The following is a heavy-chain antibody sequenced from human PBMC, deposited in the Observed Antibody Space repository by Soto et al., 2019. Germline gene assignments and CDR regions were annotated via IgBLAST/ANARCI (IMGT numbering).Heavy chain of an antibody. CDR1: GFTFISYG. V-gene: IGHV3-33*01. Sequence: QVQLVESGGGVVQPGRSLRLSFAASGFTFISYGMHWVRQAPGKGLEWVAVIWYDGSNKYYADSVKGRFTISRDNSKNTLYLQMNSLRAEDTAVYYCARDGGYCSSTSCYRYYYYYMDVWGKGTTVTVSS. CDR3: ARDGGYCSSTSCYRYYYYYMDV. J-gene: IGHJ6*03. CDR2: IWYDGSNK. D-gene: IGHD2-2*01.